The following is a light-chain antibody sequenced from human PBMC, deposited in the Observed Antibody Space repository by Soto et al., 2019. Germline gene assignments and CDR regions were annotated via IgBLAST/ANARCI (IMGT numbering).Light chain of an antibody. CDR3: AVWDDSLSGVV. J-gene: IGLJ2*01. CDR2: NID. Sequence: QSALTQAPSASATPGQTFTMSCSGSNSNVGGHAVSWYRHLPGTAPKLLIYNIDQRPSGVPGRFSGSRSGSSASLVISGLQSEDEADYYCAVWDDSLSGVVFGGGTKVTVL. CDR1: NSNVGGHA. V-gene: IGLV1-44*01.